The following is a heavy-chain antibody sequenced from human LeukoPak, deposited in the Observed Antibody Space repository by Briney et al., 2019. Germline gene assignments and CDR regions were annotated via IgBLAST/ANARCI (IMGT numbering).Heavy chain of an antibody. V-gene: IGHV1-8*01. CDR2: MNPNSGNT. CDR3: AMGLGRDYGDYAY. CDR1: GYTFTSYD. Sequence: ASVKVSCKASGYTFTSYDINWVRQATGQGLEWMGWMNPNSGNTGYAQKFQGRVTITRNTSISTAYMELSSLRSEDTAVYYCAMGLGRDYGDYAYWGQGTLVTVSS. D-gene: IGHD4-17*01. J-gene: IGHJ4*02.